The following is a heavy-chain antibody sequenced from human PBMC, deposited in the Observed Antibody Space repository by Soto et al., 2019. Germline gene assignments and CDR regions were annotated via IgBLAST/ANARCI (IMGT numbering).Heavy chain of an antibody. CDR1: GGTFSNHA. J-gene: IGHJ3*02. Sequence: SVKVSCKASGGTFSNHAINWVRQAPGQGLEWMGRIIPIFSTTNYAQKFQGRVTFTADESTVTAYMELSSLKHDDTAVYYCAREVAADGTFREDVFDIWGQGTLVTVSS. CDR2: IIPIFSTT. CDR3: AREVAADGTFREDVFDI. V-gene: IGHV1-69*13. D-gene: IGHD6-13*01.